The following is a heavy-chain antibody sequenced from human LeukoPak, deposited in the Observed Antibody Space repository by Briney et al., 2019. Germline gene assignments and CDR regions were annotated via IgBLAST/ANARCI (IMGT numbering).Heavy chain of an antibody. CDR2: MNPNSGKT. V-gene: IGHV1-8*01. D-gene: IGHD2-2*01. CDR3: ATVGVVVPDG. Sequence: AGVKVCLTASGYSFTSYDFNRVREATGQGREGMGWMNPNSGKTGYAQKFQGRVTTTSNTTISTAYMELSRLRTGDTAVYYSATVGVVVPDGCGQRSTVTVYS. CDR1: GYSFTSYD. J-gene: IGHJ6*01.